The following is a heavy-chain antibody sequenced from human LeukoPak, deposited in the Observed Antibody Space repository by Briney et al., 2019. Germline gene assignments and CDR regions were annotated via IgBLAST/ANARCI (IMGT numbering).Heavy chain of an antibody. CDR1: GFTFSSYW. CDR3: AKGGSSSSWPY. D-gene: IGHD6-13*01. Sequence: PGGSLRLSCAASGFTFSSYWMSWVRQAPGKGLEWVSAISGSGVSTYYADSVKGRFTISRDNSKNTLYLQMNSLRAEDTAVYYCAKGGSSSSWPYWGQGTLVTVSS. V-gene: IGHV3-23*01. J-gene: IGHJ4*02. CDR2: ISGSGVST.